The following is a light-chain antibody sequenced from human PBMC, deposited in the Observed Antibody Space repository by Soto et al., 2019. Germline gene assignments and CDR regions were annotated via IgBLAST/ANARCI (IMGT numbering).Light chain of an antibody. V-gene: IGLV2-14*01. CDR2: EVS. CDR1: ISDVGRYNY. Sequence: QSVLTQPASVPGSPGQSITISCTGAISDVGRYNYVSWYQLHPGKAPKLIIYEVSNRPSGVSNHFSGSKSGNTASLTISGLRAEDEADYYCNSYTSSTAYVFGTGTKVTV. CDR3: NSYTSSTAYV. J-gene: IGLJ1*01.